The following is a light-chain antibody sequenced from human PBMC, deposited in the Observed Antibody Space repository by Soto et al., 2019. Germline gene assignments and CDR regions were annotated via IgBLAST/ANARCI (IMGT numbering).Light chain of an antibody. J-gene: IGKJ2*01. CDR2: GAS. V-gene: IGKV3-20*01. CDR1: QSISSSY. CDR3: QQHSSPKT. Sequence: EIVLTQSPGTLSLSPGERATLSCRASQSISSSYLAWYQQKPGQAPRLLIYGASSRATGIPDTFSGSGSGTDFTLTISRLEPEDCAVYYGQQHSSPKTFGQGTKLEIK.